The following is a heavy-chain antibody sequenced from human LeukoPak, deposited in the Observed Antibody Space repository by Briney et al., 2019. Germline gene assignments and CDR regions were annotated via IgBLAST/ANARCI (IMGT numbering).Heavy chain of an antibody. CDR2: ISYDGSDK. CDR3: AKVAATLFGFYDF. V-gene: IGHV3-30*18. CDR1: GFTFNDYG. J-gene: IGHJ4*02. D-gene: IGHD3-10*02. Sequence: GGSVRLSCAASGFTFNDYGMHRVRQAPGKGLEWVAVISYDGSDKYYADSVKGRFTISRDNSKNTLYLQVNSLRTEDTAVYYCAKVAATLFGFYDFWGQGTLVTVSS.